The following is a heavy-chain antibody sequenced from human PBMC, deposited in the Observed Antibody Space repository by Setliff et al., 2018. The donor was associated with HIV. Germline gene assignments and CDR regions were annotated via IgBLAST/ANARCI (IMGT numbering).Heavy chain of an antibody. CDR1: GFSLSQYW. D-gene: IGHD3-3*01. CDR3: ARDGAREYYAFWNGPWYSFDI. V-gene: IGHV3-7*01. J-gene: IGHJ3*02. CDR2: IKQDGSEK. Sequence: GGSLRLSCSASGFSLSQYWMSWVRQTPEKGLEWLANIKQDGSEKSYVASVKGRFTISRDNAKNSLYLQMNNLRAADTAVYHCARDGAREYYAFWNGPWYSFDIWGQGTVVTVSS.